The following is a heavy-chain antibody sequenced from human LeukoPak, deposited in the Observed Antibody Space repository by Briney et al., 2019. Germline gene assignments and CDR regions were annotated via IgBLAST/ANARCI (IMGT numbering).Heavy chain of an antibody. CDR3: ARGNWGRDY. Sequence: SETLSLTCAVYGGSFSGYYWSWIRQPPGKGLEWIGEINHSGSTNYNPSLKSQVTISVDTSKNQFSLKLSSVTAADTAVYYCARGNWGRDYWGQGTLVTVSS. V-gene: IGHV4-34*01. CDR1: GGSFSGYY. J-gene: IGHJ4*02. D-gene: IGHD7-27*01. CDR2: INHSGST.